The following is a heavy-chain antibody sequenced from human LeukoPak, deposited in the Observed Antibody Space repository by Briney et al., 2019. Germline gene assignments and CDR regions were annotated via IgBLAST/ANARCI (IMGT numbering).Heavy chain of an antibody. CDR3: ARDGTGSNSGWYIH. V-gene: IGHV3-33*01. J-gene: IGHJ4*02. D-gene: IGHD6-19*01. CDR1: GFTFSSHG. CDR2: TWYDGSNK. Sequence: GGSLRLSCAASGFTFSSHGMHWVRQAPGKGLEWVAVTWYDGSNKYYADSVKGRFTISRDNSKNTLYLQMNSLRAEDTAVYYCARDGTGSNSGWYIHWGQGALVTVSS.